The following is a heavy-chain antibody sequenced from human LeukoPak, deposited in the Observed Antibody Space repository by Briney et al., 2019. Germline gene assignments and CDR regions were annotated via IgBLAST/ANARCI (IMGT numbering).Heavy chain of an antibody. D-gene: IGHD2-15*01. J-gene: IGHJ4*02. Sequence: SETLSLTCSVYGGSIYNYYWIWIRQPPGKGLDWIGDIYYTGSTNYDPSLKSRVTISLDTSKNQFYLKLSSVTAADTGVYYCARQYCRGGTCYSASDYWGQGTLVTVSS. CDR2: IYYTGST. V-gene: IGHV4-59*08. CDR1: GGSIYNYY. CDR3: ARQYCRGGTCYSASDY.